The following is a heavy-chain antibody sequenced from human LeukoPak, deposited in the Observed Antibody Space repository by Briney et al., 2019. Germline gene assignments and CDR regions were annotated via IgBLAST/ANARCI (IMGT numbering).Heavy chain of an antibody. CDR1: GFTFSDYS. D-gene: IGHD1-14*01. CDR2: ISSSSSYK. CDR3: ARERTGYYGMDV. J-gene: IGHJ6*02. Sequence: GGSLRLSCAVSGFTFSDYSMNWVRRAPGKGLEWVSSISSSSSYKNYADSVKGRITISRDNAKNSLYLQMNSLRAEDTAVYYCARERTGYYGMDVWGQGTTVTVSS. V-gene: IGHV3-21*01.